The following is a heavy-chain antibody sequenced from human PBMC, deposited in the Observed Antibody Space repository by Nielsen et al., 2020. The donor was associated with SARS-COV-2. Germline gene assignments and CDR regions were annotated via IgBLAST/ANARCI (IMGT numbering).Heavy chain of an antibody. Sequence: GGSLRLSCAASGFTFSSYAMTWVRQAPGKGLEWVSSISVSGRSTFYADSVKGRFTISRDNSKNTLYLEMNSLRAEDTAVYYCATAYGYSYFDHWGQGTLVTVSS. J-gene: IGHJ4*02. CDR1: GFTFSSYA. CDR3: ATAYGYSYFDH. CDR2: ISVSGRST. V-gene: IGHV3-23*01. D-gene: IGHD3-22*01.